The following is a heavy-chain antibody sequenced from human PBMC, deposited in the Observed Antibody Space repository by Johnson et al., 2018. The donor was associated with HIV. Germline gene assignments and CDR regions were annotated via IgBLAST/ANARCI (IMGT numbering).Heavy chain of an antibody. J-gene: IGHJ3*02. D-gene: IGHD1-26*01. CDR3: AKERSGSYSGADAFDI. V-gene: IGHV3-9*01. CDR1: GFTFNDYA. CDR2: ISWNSENI. Sequence: VQLVESGGRVVWPGGSLRLTCAASGFTFNDYAMHWVRQVPGKGLEWVSGISWNSENIAYADSVRGRFTISRDNAKNSLYLQMNSLRAEDTAVYYCAKERSGSYSGADAFDIWGQGTMVTVSS.